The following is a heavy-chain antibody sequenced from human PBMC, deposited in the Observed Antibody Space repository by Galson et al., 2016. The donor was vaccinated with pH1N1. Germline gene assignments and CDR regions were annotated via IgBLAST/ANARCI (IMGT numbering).Heavy chain of an antibody. D-gene: IGHD1-26*01. CDR2: IDPSNGGT. Sequence: SVKVSCKASGYTFTKYYIHWVRQAPGQGFEWMGIIDPSNGGTNYAQKFQGRVTMTRDTSKSQFSLRLTSMTAADAAVYYCARGIRGSQPDRTYYFDSWGQGALVTVSS. J-gene: IGHJ4*02. CDR1: GYTFTKYY. V-gene: IGHV1-46*01. CDR3: ARGIRGSQPDRTYYFDS.